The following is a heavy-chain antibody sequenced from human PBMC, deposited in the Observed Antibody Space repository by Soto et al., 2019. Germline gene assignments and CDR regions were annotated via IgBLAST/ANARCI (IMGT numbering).Heavy chain of an antibody. CDR2: ISTYNGNT. Sequence: QVQLVQSGAEVKKPGASVKVSCKASGYTFTSYGIIWVRQAPGQGLEWMGWISTYNGNTNYAQKLQGRVTMTTDTPTSTAYMELRSLRSDDTAVYYFARENPEIVVLGGAFDIWGQGTMVTVSS. V-gene: IGHV1-18*01. J-gene: IGHJ3*02. D-gene: IGHD2-15*01. CDR1: GYTFTSYG. CDR3: ARENPEIVVLGGAFDI.